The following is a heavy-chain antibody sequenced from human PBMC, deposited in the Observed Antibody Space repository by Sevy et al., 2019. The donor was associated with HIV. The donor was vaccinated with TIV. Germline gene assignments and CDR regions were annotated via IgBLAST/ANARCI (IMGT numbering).Heavy chain of an antibody. CDR3: AKGDRGGDYYYYYMDV. V-gene: IGHV3-23*01. CDR2: ISGSGGST. CDR1: RFTFSSYA. Sequence: GGSLRLSCAASRFTFSSYAMSWVRQAPGKGLEWVSAISGSGGSTYYADSVKGRFTISRDNSKNTLYLQMNSLRAEDTAVYYCAKGDRGGDYYYYYMDVWGKGTTVTVSS. D-gene: IGHD3-10*01. J-gene: IGHJ6*03.